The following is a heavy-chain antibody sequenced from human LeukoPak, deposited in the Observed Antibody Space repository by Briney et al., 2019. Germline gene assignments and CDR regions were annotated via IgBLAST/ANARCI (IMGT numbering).Heavy chain of an antibody. D-gene: IGHD3-10*01. Sequence: GGSLRLSCAASGFTFSNAWMSWVRQAPGKGLEWVGRIKSKTDGGTTDYAAPVKGRFTISRDDSKNTLYLQMNSLKTEDTAVYYCTTWDFITMVRGVYWGQGTLVTVSS. CDR3: TTWDFITMVRGVY. CDR2: IKSKTDGGTT. J-gene: IGHJ4*02. CDR1: GFTFSNAW. V-gene: IGHV3-15*01.